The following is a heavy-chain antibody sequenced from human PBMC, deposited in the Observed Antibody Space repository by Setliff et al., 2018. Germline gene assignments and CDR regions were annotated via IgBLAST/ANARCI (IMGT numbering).Heavy chain of an antibody. J-gene: IGHJ3*02. CDR1: GFTFSSYA. D-gene: IGHD2-21*01. CDR3: AKIALKIAFDI. Sequence: GGSLRLSCAASGFTFSSYAMSWVRQAPGKGLEWASAISGSGSTTFYADSVKGRFTISRDNSKNTLYLQMNSLRAEDTAVYYCAKIALKIAFDIWGQGTMVTVSS. V-gene: IGHV3-23*01. CDR2: ISGSGSTT.